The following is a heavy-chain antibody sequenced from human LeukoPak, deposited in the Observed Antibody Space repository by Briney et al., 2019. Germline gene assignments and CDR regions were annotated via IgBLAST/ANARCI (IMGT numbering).Heavy chain of an antibody. Sequence: GGSLRLSCAASGFTFSSYAMSWVRQAPGKGLEWVSAISGSGGSTYYADSVKGRFTISRDNSKNTLYLQMNSLRAEDTAVYYCAKDRGGGYFGWLSDYWGQGTLVTVSS. CDR2: ISGSGGST. CDR1: GFTFSSYA. D-gene: IGHD3-9*01. J-gene: IGHJ4*02. V-gene: IGHV3-23*01. CDR3: AKDRGGGYFGWLSDY.